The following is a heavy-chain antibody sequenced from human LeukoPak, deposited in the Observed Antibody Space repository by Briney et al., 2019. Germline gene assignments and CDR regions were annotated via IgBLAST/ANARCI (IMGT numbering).Heavy chain of an antibody. CDR1: GGTFSSYA. CDR2: IIPIFGTA. V-gene: IGHV1-69*13. Sequence: SVKVSCKASGGTFSSYAISWVRQAPGQGLEWMGGIIPIFGTANYAQKFQGRVTITADESTSTAYMELSSLRSEDTTVYYCARGGGFGELLYYLDYWGQGTLVTVSS. J-gene: IGHJ4*02. D-gene: IGHD3-10*01. CDR3: ARGGGFGELLYYLDY.